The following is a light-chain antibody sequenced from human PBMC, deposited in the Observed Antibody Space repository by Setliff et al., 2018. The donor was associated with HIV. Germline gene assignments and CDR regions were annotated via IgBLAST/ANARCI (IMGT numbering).Light chain of an antibody. CDR2: RYN. CDR1: SSNIGAGYD. CDR3: QSYDSSLSVSV. V-gene: IGLV1-40*01. J-gene: IGLJ1*01. Sequence: QSVLTQPPSVSGAPGQRVVISCTGSSSNIGAGYDVHWYQQRPGTAPKLLIYRYNNRPIGVPDRFSGSKSGTSVSLAITGLQAEDEAEYYCQSYDSSLSVSVFGSGTKVTVL.